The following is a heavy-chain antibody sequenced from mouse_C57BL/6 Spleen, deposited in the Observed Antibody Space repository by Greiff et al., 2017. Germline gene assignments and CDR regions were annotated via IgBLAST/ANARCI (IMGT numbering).Heavy chain of an antibody. J-gene: IGHJ2*01. CDR1: GYTFTDYY. V-gene: IGHV1-76*01. CDR2: IYPGSGNT. D-gene: IGHD2-2*01. CDR3: ARGTYGYDGDFDY. Sequence: QVQLQQSGAELVRPGASVKLSCKASGYTFTDYYINWVKQRPGQGLEWIARIYPGSGNTYYNEKFKGKTTLTAEKSSSTAYMQLSSLTSEDSAVYFCARGTYGYDGDFDYWGQGTTLTVSS.